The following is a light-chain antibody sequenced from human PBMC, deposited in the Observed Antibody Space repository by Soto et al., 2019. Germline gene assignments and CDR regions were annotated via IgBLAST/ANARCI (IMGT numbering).Light chain of an antibody. CDR1: SSDIGAYNY. CDR3: SSYSSAVAFV. V-gene: IGLV2-14*03. J-gene: IGLJ1*01. CDR2: EIT. Sequence: QSALTQPASVSGSPGQSITISCTGTSSDIGAYNYVSWYQQHPGKAPQLIIYEITHRPSGISNRFSGSRSGNTASLSISGLQDEDEADYYCSSYSSAVAFVFGTGTKLTVL.